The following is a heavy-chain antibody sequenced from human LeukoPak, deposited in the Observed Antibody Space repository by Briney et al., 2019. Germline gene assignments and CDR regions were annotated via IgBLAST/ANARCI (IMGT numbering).Heavy chain of an antibody. CDR2: ISSSSYI. CDR1: GFTFSSYS. Sequence: GSLRLSCAASGFTFSSYSMNWVRQAPGKGLEWVSSISSSSYIYYADSVKGRFTISRDNAKNSLYLQMNSLRAEDTAVYYCARVYYYDSSGYFYWGQGTLVTVSS. J-gene: IGHJ4*02. V-gene: IGHV3-21*01. D-gene: IGHD3-22*01. CDR3: ARVYYYDSSGYFY.